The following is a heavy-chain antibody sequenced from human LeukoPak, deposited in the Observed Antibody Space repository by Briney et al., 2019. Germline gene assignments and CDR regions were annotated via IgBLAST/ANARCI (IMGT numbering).Heavy chain of an antibody. J-gene: IGHJ4*02. CDR1: GFTFSSFD. Sequence: GGSLRLSCAASGFTFSSFDVHWVRQAPAMGLEWVAVISNDGSNKFYADSVKGRFTISRDNSKNTLYLHMNSLRAEDTAVYYCAKETGRWELEWGQGTLVTVSS. CDR3: AKETGRWELE. D-gene: IGHD1-26*01. V-gene: IGHV3-30*18. CDR2: ISNDGSNK.